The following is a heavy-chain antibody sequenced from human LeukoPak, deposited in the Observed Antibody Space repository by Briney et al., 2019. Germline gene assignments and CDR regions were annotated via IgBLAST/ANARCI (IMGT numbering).Heavy chain of an antibody. V-gene: IGHV3-23*01. CDR3: VKDVITVVRGEFDY. CDR1: GFTFSRYA. J-gene: IGHJ4*02. CDR2: ISGSGDST. D-gene: IGHD3-10*01. Sequence: GGSPRLSCTASGFTFSRYAVSWVRQAPGKGLEWVSGISGSGDSTYYADSVRDRFTISRDNSKNTLYLQMNSLRAEDTAVYYCVKDVITVVRGEFDYWGQGALVTVSS.